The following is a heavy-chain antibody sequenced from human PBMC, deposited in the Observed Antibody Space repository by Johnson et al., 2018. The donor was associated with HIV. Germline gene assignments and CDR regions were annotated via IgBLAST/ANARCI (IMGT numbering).Heavy chain of an antibody. V-gene: IGHV3-11*04. J-gene: IGHJ3*02. CDR1: GFTFSDYY. CDR2: ISSSGSTI. D-gene: IGHD5-18*01. Sequence: QVQLVESGGGLVQPGGSLRLSCAASGFTFSDYYMSWIRKAPGKGLEWVSYISSSGSTIYYADSVNGRFTISRDNAKNSLYLHMNSLRAADTAGYYCAREGAMALHGAFDIWGQGTMVTVSS. CDR3: AREGAMALHGAFDI.